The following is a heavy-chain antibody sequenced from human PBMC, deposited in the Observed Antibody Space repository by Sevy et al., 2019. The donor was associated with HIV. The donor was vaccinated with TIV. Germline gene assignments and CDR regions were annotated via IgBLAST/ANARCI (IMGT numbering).Heavy chain of an antibody. CDR2: ICTLGDT. CDR1: DFTFSAYD. J-gene: IGHJ5*02. Sequence: GGSLRLSCAASDFTFSAYDMHWVRQATGEGLEGVSSICTLGDTFCPASVEGRFLISRNNAKKSLYRQMNDLRVGDTAVYYCARGVNGDGTGGWFDLWGQGTLVTVSS. D-gene: IGHD1-1*01. V-gene: IGHV3-13*01. CDR3: ARGVNGDGTGGWFDL.